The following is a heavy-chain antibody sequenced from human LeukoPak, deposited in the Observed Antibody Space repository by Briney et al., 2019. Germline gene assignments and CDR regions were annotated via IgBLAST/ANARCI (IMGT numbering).Heavy chain of an antibody. CDR1: GGTFSSYA. V-gene: IGHV1-69*05. J-gene: IGHJ4*02. CDR2: IIPIFGTA. D-gene: IGHD6-19*01. Sequence: GSSVKVSCKASGGTFSSYAISWVRQAPGQGLEWMGRIIPIFGTANYAQRFQGRVTITTDESTSTAYMELSSLRSEDTAVYYCARDIAVAGIDYWGQGTLVTVSS. CDR3: ARDIAVAGIDY.